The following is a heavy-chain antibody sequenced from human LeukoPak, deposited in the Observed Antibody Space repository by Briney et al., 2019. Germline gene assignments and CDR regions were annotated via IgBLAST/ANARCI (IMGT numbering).Heavy chain of an antibody. D-gene: IGHD6-19*01. Sequence: PGGSLRLSCAASGFTFSSYAMHWVRQAPGKGLECVSAISSNGGSTYYANSVKGRFTISRDNSKNTLYLQMGSLRAEDMAVYYCASLAVAGTIGAFDIWGQGTMVTVSS. CDR3: ASLAVAGTIGAFDI. CDR1: GFTFSSYA. CDR2: ISSNGGST. J-gene: IGHJ3*02. V-gene: IGHV3-64*01.